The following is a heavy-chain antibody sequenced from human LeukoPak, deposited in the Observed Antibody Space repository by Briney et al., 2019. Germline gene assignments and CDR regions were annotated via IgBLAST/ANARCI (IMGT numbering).Heavy chain of an antibody. Sequence: GRALRLSCATSDFSFRSYGIHWVRQAPGKGLEWVALIWYDGSNKFYADSVRGRFTISRDYSKNTLYLQMNSLRAEDTAVYYCARGSGSHYQELDYWGQGTLVTVSS. V-gene: IGHV3-33*01. J-gene: IGHJ4*02. D-gene: IGHD1-26*01. CDR1: DFSFRSYG. CDR2: IWYDGSNK. CDR3: ARGSGSHYQELDY.